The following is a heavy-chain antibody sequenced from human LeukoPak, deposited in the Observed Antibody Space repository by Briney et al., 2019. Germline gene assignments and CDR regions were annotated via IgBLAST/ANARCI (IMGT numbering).Heavy chain of an antibody. CDR3: ARLETLDHCSGGSCYPFDY. CDR1: GGTFSSYA. CDR2: IIPILGTA. J-gene: IGHJ4*02. V-gene: IGHV1-69*13. Sequence: ASVKVSCKASGGTFSSYAISWVRQAPGQGLEWMGGIIPILGTANYAQKFQGRVTITADESTSTAYMELSSLRSEDTAVYYCARLETLDHCSGGSCYPFDYWGQGTLVTVSS. D-gene: IGHD2-15*01.